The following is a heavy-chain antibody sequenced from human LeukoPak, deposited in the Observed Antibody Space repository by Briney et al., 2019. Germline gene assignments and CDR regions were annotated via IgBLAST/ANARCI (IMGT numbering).Heavy chain of an antibody. CDR2: IKQDGSEK. CDR1: GFTFSSYW. D-gene: IGHD2-21*02. J-gene: IGHJ6*02. Sequence: GGSLRLSCAASGFTFSSYWMSWVRQAPGKGLEWVAIIKQDGSEKYYVDSVKGRFTISRDNAKNSLYLQMNSLRAEDTAVYYCARDLKIVVVTATTLDYGMDVWGQGTTVTVSS. CDR3: ARDLKIVVVTATTLDYGMDV. V-gene: IGHV3-7*01.